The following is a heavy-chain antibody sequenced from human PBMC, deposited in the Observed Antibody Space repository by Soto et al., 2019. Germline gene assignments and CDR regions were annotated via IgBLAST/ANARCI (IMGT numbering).Heavy chain of an antibody. V-gene: IGHV1-69*13. CDR2: IIPIFGTA. D-gene: IGHD2-15*01. J-gene: IGHJ4*02. CDR3: ARVGSPPYCSGGSCYGHFDY. CDR1: GGTFSSYA. Sequence: SVKVSCKASGGTFSSYAISWVRQAPGQGLEWMGGIIPIFGTANYAQKFQGRVTITADESTSTAYMELSSLRSEDTAVYYCARVGSPPYCSGGSCYGHFDYWGQGTLDTVSS.